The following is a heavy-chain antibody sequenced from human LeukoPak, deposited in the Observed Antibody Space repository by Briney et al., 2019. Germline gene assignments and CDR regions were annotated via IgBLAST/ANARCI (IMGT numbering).Heavy chain of an antibody. Sequence: GGSLRLFCAASGFTFSSYAMSWVRQAPGKGLEWVSAISGSGGSTYYADSVKGRFTISRDNSKNTLYLQMNSLRAEDTAVYYCAKAGGDGDPIYYYYYGMDVWGQGTTVTVSS. CDR1: GFTFSSYA. V-gene: IGHV3-23*01. CDR2: ISGSGGST. D-gene: IGHD4-17*01. CDR3: AKAGGDGDPIYYYYYGMDV. J-gene: IGHJ6*02.